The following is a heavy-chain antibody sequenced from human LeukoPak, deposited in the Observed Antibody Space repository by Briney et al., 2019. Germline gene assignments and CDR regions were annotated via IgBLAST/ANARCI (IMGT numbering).Heavy chain of an antibody. CDR3: ARVCGGYCSSTSCYDWFDP. J-gene: IGHJ5*02. CDR1: GGSISSGDYY. CDR2: IYYSGST. V-gene: IGHV4-30-4*01. D-gene: IGHD2-2*01. Sequence: SETLSLTCTVSGGSISSGDYYWSRIRQPPGKGLEWIGYIYYSGSTYYNPSLKSRVTISVDTSKNQFSLKLSSVTAADTAVYYCARVCGGYCSSTSCYDWFDPWGQGTLVTVSS.